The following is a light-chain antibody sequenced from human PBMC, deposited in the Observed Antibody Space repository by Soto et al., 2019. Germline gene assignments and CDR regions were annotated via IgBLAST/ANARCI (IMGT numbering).Light chain of an antibody. CDR1: QTISSW. Sequence: DIQMTQSPSTLSGSVGDRVTITCRASQTISSWLAWYQQKPGKAPKLLIYKASTLKSGVPSRFSRSGSGTEFTLTISSLQPDDFASYYCQHYNSYSEAFGQGTKVERK. J-gene: IGKJ1*01. CDR2: KAS. CDR3: QHYNSYSEA. V-gene: IGKV1-5*03.